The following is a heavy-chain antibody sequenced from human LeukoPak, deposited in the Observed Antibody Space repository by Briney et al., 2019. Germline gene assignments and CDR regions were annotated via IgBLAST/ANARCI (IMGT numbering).Heavy chain of an antibody. CDR2: IIPIFGTA. Sequence: ASVKVSCKASGGTFSSYAISWVRQAPGQGLEWMGGIIPIFGTANYAQKFQGRVTITADKSTSTAYMELSSLRSEDTAVYYCARDSGSYDWFDPWGQGTLVTVSS. D-gene: IGHD1-26*01. CDR3: ARDSGSYDWFDP. CDR1: GGTFSSYA. J-gene: IGHJ5*02. V-gene: IGHV1-69*06.